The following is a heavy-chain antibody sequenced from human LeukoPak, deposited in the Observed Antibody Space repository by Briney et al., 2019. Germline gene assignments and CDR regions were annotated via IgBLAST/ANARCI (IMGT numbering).Heavy chain of an antibody. Sequence: PSETLSLTCSVSGDSISYFYWSWIRQAAGKGLEWIGRMSSSGNNDYNASLKSRVTMSVDTSKNQLSLKVSSVTAADTAVYYCARVVDPGGYYYFYYMDVWGKGTTVTVSS. V-gene: IGHV4-4*07. D-gene: IGHD3-16*01. J-gene: IGHJ6*03. CDR3: ARVVDPGGYYYFYYMDV. CDR1: GDSISYFY. CDR2: MSSSGNN.